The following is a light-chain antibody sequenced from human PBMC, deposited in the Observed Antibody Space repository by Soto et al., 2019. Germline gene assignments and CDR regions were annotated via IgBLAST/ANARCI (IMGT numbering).Light chain of an antibody. Sequence: EIVMTQSPATLSVSPGERATLSCRASQSVSSNLAWYQQKPGQAPRLLIYGASTRATGIPARFSGSGSGTEFTLTISSLQSEDFAVYYCQQHNNWPPWTFGKGPRWKSN. J-gene: IGKJ1*01. V-gene: IGKV3-15*01. CDR1: QSVSSN. CDR2: GAS. CDR3: QQHNNWPPWT.